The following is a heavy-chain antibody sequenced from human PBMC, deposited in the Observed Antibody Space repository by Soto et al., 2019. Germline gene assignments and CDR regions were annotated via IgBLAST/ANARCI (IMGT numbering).Heavy chain of an antibody. CDR3: AQRLRDYGLGRERANYFDP. J-gene: IGHJ5*02. D-gene: IGHD3-10*01. Sequence: QITLKESGPTLVRPTQTLTLTCTFSGFSLSXTXXXXGWXXXXXXXALEWLALIYWDDDKRYSPSLKSRLTISKDXSXNEVXLXMXXXDPVXXXTYYCAQRLRDYGLGRERANYFDPWGQGTLVTVSS. CDR1: GFSLSXTXXX. V-gene: IGHV2-5*02. CDR2: IYWDDDK.